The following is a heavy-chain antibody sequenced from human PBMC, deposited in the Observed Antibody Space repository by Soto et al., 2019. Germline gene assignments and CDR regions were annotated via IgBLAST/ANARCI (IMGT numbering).Heavy chain of an antibody. CDR2: IWYDGSNK. V-gene: IGHV3-33*01. CDR3: ARDLASTRIAAAGVFDY. D-gene: IGHD6-13*01. Sequence: SLRLSCAASGFTFSSYGMHWVRQAPGKGLEWVAVIWYDGSNKYYADSVKGRFTISRDNSKNTLYLQMNSLRAEDTAVYYCARDLASTRIAAAGVFDYWGQGTLVTVSS. J-gene: IGHJ4*02. CDR1: GFTFSSYG.